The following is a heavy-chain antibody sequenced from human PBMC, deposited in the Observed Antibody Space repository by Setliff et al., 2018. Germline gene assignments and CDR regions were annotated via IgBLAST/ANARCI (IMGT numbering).Heavy chain of an antibody. CDR1: GYTFTSYA. CDR3: ASLGYCSSTSCWPYYYYGMDV. J-gene: IGHJ6*02. Sequence: GASVKVSCKASGYTFTSYAMHWVRQAPGQRPEWMGWINAGNGNTKYSQKFQGRVTITRDTSASTAYMELSSLRSEDTAVYYCASLGYCSSTSCWPYYYYGMDVWGQGTTVTVSS. D-gene: IGHD2-2*01. V-gene: IGHV1-3*01. CDR2: INAGNGNT.